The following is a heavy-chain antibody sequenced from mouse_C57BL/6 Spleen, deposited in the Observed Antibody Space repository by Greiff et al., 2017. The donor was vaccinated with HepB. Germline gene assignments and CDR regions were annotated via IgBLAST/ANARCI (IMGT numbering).Heavy chain of an antibody. CDR3: ARSKLGKDFDY. D-gene: IGHD4-1*01. J-gene: IGHJ2*01. CDR2: IYPGDGDT. Sequence: QVQLQQSGPELVKPGASVKISCKASGYAFSSSWMNWVKQRPGKGLEWIGRIYPGDGDTNYNGKFKGKATLTADKSSSTAYMQLSSLTSEDSAVYFCARSKLGKDFDYWGQGTTRTVSS. CDR1: GYAFSSSW. V-gene: IGHV1-82*01.